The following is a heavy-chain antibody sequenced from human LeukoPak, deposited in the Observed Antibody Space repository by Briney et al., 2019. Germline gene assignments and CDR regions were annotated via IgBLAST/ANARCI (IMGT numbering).Heavy chain of an antibody. CDR3: ARYNPYYFDY. J-gene: IGHJ4*02. V-gene: IGHV4-30-4*08. CDR2: IYSSGST. CDR1: GVSISSGDYY. Sequence: KPSETLSLTCTVSGVSISSGDYYWSCIRQPPGKGLEWIGYIYSSGSTYYNPSLKSRLTISADTSKNQFSLKPSSVTAADTAVYYCARYNPYYFDYWGQGTLVTVSS. D-gene: IGHD1-1*01.